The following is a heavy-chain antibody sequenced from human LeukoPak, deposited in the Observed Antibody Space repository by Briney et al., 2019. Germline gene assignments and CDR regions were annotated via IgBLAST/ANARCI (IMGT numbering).Heavy chain of an antibody. J-gene: IGHJ4*02. V-gene: IGHV4-59*01. CDR1: GASFGGYS. D-gene: IGHD5-24*01. CDR2: MFSSGTT. CDR3: ARGRDNLDY. Sequence: PSETLSLTCTVSGASFGGYSWSWVRQTPGKRLEWIAYMFSSGTTKYSPSLKSRVTISLDTSKNQVSLNLRTVTAADTAMYYCARGRDNLDYWGQGIHVTV.